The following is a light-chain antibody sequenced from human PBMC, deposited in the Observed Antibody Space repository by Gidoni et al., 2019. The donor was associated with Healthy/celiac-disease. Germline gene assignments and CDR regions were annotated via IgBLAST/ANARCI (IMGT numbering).Light chain of an antibody. J-gene: IGKJ2*01. CDR2: AAS. CDR1: QGSSSY. CDR3: QQYYSYPYT. V-gene: IGKV1-8*01. Sequence: AIRMTQSPSSFSASTGDRVTITCRASQGSSSYLAWYQQEPGKAPKLLIYAASTLQSGVPSRFSGSGSGTDFTLTISCLQSEDFATYYCQQYYSYPYTFGQGTKLEIK.